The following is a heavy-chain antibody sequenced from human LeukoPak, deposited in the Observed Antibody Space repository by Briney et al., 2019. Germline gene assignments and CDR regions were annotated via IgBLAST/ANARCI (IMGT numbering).Heavy chain of an antibody. Sequence: GGSLRLSCAASGFTFSSYSMNWVRQAPGKGLEWVSSISSSSSYIYYADSVKGRFTISRDNAKNSLYLQMNSLRAEDTAVCYCAKDIGLVVAATSEVPGYWGQGTLVTVSS. D-gene: IGHD2-15*01. CDR2: ISSSSSYI. CDR1: GFTFSSYS. V-gene: IGHV3-21*01. J-gene: IGHJ4*02. CDR3: AKDIGLVVAATSEVPGY.